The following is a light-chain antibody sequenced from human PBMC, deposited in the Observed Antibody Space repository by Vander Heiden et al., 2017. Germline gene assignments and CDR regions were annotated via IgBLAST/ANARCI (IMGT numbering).Light chain of an antibody. V-gene: IGLV3-19*01. CDR3: NSRDSSGNHVV. CDR1: RLRSYY. CDR2: GKN. Sequence: SSELTQDPAVSVALGQTVRITCQGDRLRSYYASWYQQKPGQAAVLVIYGKNNRPSGIPDRFSGSSSGNTASLTITGAQAEDEADYYCNSRDSSGNHVVFGGGTKLNVL. J-gene: IGLJ2*01.